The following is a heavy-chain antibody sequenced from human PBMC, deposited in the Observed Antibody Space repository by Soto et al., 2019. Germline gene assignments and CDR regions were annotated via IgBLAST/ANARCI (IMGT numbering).Heavy chain of an antibody. D-gene: IGHD3-10*01. V-gene: IGHV4-30-4*01. CDR2: IYYIGTT. J-gene: IGHJ5*02. CDR3: SRGSTYYGFLT. CDR1: GDSMGSGDYY. Sequence: QVQLQESGPGLVKPSQTLSLTCTVSGDSMGSGDYYWTWIRQPPGKGPEWIGYIYYIGTTFYNPSLESRVNISIDTSKNHFSLRLTSVTAADTAGYYCSRGSTYYGFLTWGQGTLVTVSS.